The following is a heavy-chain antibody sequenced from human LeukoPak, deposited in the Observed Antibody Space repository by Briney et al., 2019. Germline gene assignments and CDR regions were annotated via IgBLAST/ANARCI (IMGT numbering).Heavy chain of an antibody. Sequence: GGSLRLSCAASGFTFSSYWMSWVRQAPGKGLEWVSRINSDGSSISYADSVKGRFTISRDNAKNTLYLQMNGLRAEDTAVYYCAKSANYDSIDYWGQGTLVTVSS. CDR1: GFTFSSYW. CDR3: AKSANYDSIDY. CDR2: INSDGSSI. D-gene: IGHD3-3*01. V-gene: IGHV3-74*01. J-gene: IGHJ4*02.